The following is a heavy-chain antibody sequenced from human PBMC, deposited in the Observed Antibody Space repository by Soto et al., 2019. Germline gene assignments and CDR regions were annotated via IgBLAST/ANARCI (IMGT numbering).Heavy chain of an antibody. J-gene: IGHJ4*02. Sequence: EILLVESGGGLVKPGGSLRLSCAASGFTFTNAWMNWVRQAPGKGLEWVALIKSKSDGGTIDYSPPVKGRFVISRDDSESTLYLQMNSLKSDDTVMYYCSTGPFDFWGQGTLVAVSS. CDR1: GFTFTNAW. V-gene: IGHV3-15*07. CDR3: STGPFDF. CDR2: IKSKSDGGTI.